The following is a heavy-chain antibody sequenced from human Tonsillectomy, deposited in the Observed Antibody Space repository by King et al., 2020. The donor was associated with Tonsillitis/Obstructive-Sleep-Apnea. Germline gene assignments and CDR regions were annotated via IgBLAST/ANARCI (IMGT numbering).Heavy chain of an antibody. V-gene: IGHV3-9*01. J-gene: IGHJ6*03. D-gene: IGHD6-25*01. Sequence: QLVQSGGGLVQPGRSLRLSCAASGFTFDDYAMHWVRQAPGKGLEWVSGISWNSGSIGYADSVKGRFTISRDNAKNSLYLQMNSLRAEDTALYYCAKGGQRAYYYYMDVWGKGTTVTVSS. CDR2: ISWNSGSI. CDR3: AKGGQRAYYYYMDV. CDR1: GFTFDDYA.